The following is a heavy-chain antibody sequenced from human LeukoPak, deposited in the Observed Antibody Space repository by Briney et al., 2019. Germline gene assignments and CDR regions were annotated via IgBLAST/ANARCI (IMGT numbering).Heavy chain of an antibody. CDR2: IYYSGST. CDR1: GGSISGGGYY. CDR3: ARDSPPGSSSWYGLDY. J-gene: IGHJ4*01. Sequence: SQTLSLTCTVSGGSISGGGYYWSWIRQHPGKGLEWIGYIYYSGSTYYNPSLKSRVTISVDTSKNQFSLKLSSVTAADTAVYYCARDSPPGSSSWYGLDYWGQEPWSPSPQ. D-gene: IGHD6-13*01. V-gene: IGHV4-31*03.